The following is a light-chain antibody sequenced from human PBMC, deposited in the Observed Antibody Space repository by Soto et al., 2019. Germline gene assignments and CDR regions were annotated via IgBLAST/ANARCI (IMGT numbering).Light chain of an antibody. Sequence: DIQMTQSPSSVSASVGDRVTITCRASERNNTYLAWYQQQPGKAPKLLIYAASSLQSGVPSRFSGSGSGTEFTLTISNLQPEEFATYYCQQANSHPLTFGGGTKVEIK. V-gene: IGKV1-12*01. CDR1: ERNNTY. CDR2: AAS. CDR3: QQANSHPLT. J-gene: IGKJ4*01.